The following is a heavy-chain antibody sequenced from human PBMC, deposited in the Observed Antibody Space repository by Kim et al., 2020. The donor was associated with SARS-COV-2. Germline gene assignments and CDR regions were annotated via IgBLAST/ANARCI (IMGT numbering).Heavy chain of an antibody. CDR1: GGPISRSNFF. V-gene: IGHV4-39*01. Sequence: SETLSLTCTVSGGPISRSNFFWGWIRQPPGKGLEWIASIYHSGTSYYNASLKSRVTISADMSNNQTSLTLLSVTAADKAVYYCARNREHWLVTGGSHWG. CDR2: IYHSGTS. D-gene: IGHD6-19*01. J-gene: IGHJ1*01. CDR3: ARNREHWLVTGGSH.